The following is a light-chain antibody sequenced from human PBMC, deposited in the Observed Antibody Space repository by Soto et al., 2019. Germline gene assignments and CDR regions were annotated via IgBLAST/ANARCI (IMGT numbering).Light chain of an antibody. CDR3: QQHQTCSQ. CDR1: QSINTW. J-gene: IGKJ1*01. Sequence: DIQMTQFPSTLSASVGDRVTITCRASQSINTWLAWYQLKPGRAPKLLISKASTLESGVSSRFSGSGSGTEFTLTISSLQPDDFATYYCQQHQTCSQLGQGNKVAIK. CDR2: KAS. V-gene: IGKV1-5*03.